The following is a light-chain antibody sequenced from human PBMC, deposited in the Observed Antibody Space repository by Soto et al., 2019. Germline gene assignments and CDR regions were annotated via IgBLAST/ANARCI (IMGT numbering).Light chain of an antibody. CDR2: GAT. CDR1: QSVNSGS. V-gene: IGKV3-20*01. Sequence: DIALTQSPGTLPLSPGDRAILSCRASQSVNSGSLAWYQQRPGQAPRLLIYGATIRATGIPNKFSGSGAGTDFTLTISRLEPEDFAMYYCQQYGSSVRTFGQGTKVEIK. CDR3: QQYGSSVRT. J-gene: IGKJ1*01.